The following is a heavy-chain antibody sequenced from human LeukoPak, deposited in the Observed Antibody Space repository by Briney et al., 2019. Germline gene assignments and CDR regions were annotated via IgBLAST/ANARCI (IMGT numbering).Heavy chain of an antibody. D-gene: IGHD4-17*01. Sequence: GGSLRLSCAASGFTFSAYWMHWVRQAPGKGLVWVSRTNSDGRSTTYADSVKGRFTISRDNSKNTLSLQPSTLRAEDTAVYYCVRVNDYGDRNLYYFGYWGQGTLVTVSS. J-gene: IGHJ4*02. CDR1: GFTFSAYW. V-gene: IGHV3-74*01. CDR2: TNSDGRST. CDR3: VRVNDYGDRNLYYFGY.